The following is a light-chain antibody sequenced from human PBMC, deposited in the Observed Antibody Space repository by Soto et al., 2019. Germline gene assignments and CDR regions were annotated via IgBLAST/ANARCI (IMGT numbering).Light chain of an antibody. V-gene: IGKV1-39*01. CDR3: QQSYSTPPYT. CDR1: QNINNY. CDR2: AAY. J-gene: IGKJ2*01. Sequence: DIQMTQSPSSLSTSVEDRVTIICRASQNINNYLNWYQQKPGKAPKLLIFAAYNLQSGVPSRFSGSGSGTDFTLTISSLQPEDFATYYCQQSYSTPPYTFGQGTKLDMK.